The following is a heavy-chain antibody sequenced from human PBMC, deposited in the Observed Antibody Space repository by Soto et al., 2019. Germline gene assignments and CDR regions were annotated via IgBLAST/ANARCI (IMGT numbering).Heavy chain of an antibody. CDR3: ARGRYGDY. V-gene: IGHV1-18*01. CDR2: ISAHNGNT. J-gene: IGHJ4*02. D-gene: IGHD1-1*01. CDR1: GYAFTTYG. Sequence: QVHLVQSGAEVKKPGASVKVSCQGSGYAFTTYGITWVRQAPGQGHEWMGWISAHNGNTNYAQKLQGRVTVTRDTSTSTAYMELTSLRYDDTAVYYCARGRYGDYWGQGALVTVSS.